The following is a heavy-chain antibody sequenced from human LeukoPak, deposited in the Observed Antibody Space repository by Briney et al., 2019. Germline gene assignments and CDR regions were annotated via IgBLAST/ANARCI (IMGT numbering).Heavy chain of an antibody. Sequence: SETLSLTCTVSGGSISSSSYYWGWIRQPPGKGLEWIGRSYYSGSTYYNPSLRSRVTISVDTSKNQFSLKLSSVTAADTAVYYCARVVGDYYDSSGYYYVGVHDYWGQGTLVTVSS. CDR3: ARVVGDYYDSSGYYYVGVHDY. D-gene: IGHD3-22*01. CDR2: SYYSGST. V-gene: IGHV4-39*07. J-gene: IGHJ4*02. CDR1: GGSISSSSYY.